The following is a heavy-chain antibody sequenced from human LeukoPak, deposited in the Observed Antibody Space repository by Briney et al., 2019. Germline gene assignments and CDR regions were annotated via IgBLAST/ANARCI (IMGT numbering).Heavy chain of an antibody. CDR3: ARDLSGGTFDY. CDR2: INCNGGST. D-gene: IGHD1-26*01. J-gene: IGHJ4*02. CDR1: GFTFDDYG. Sequence: GGSLRLSCTASGFTFDDYGMSWVRQAPGKGLEWVSGINCNGGSTGYADSMKGRFTISRDSAKNSLYLQMNSLRAEDTAVYYCARDLSGGTFDYWGQGTLVTVSS. V-gene: IGHV3-20*04.